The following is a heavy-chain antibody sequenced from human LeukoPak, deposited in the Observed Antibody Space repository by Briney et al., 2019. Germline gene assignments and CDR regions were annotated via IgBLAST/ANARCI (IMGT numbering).Heavy chain of an antibody. CDR1: GFTFSSYG. D-gene: IGHD5-18*01. J-gene: IGHJ4*02. CDR3: ARDSYGHDY. Sequence: GSLRLSCAASGFTFSSYGMHWVRQAPGKGLEWVAVISYDGSNKYYADSVKGRFTISRDNAKNSLYLQMNSLRAEDTAVYYCARDSYGHDYWGQGTLVTVSS. CDR2: ISYDGSNK. V-gene: IGHV3-30*12.